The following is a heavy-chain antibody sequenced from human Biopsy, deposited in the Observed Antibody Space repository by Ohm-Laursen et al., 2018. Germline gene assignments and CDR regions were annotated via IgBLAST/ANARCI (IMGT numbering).Heavy chain of an antibody. Sequence: TLSLTCNVSGGDINNYYWSWIRQPAGKGLEWIGYVSDRGSTNYNPSLRGRVSISADTSKNQFSLKLSSVTAADTAMYYCAAYYYDSSGYFYAFHYWGQGTLVTVSS. J-gene: IGHJ4*02. V-gene: IGHV4-59*08. CDR3: AAYYYDSSGYFYAFHY. CDR2: VSDRGST. CDR1: GGDINNYY. D-gene: IGHD3-22*01.